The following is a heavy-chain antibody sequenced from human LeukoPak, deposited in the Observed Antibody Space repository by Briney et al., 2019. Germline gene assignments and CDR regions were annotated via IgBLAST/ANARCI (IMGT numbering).Heavy chain of an antibody. CDR3: ASQHQYSSGWYWYAFDI. D-gene: IGHD6-19*01. Sequence: SETLSLTCTVSGGSISSYYWSWIRQPPGKGLEWIGYIYYSGSTNYNPSLKSRVTISVDTPKNQFSLKLSSVTAADTAVYYCASQHQYSSGWYWYAFDIWGQGTMVTVSS. J-gene: IGHJ3*02. V-gene: IGHV4-59*08. CDR1: GGSISSYY. CDR2: IYYSGST.